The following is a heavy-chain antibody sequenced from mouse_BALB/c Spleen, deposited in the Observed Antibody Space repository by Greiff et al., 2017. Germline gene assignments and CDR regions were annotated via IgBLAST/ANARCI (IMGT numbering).Heavy chain of an antibody. J-gene: IGHJ4*01. V-gene: IGHV14-3*02. CDR1: GFNIKDTY. D-gene: IGHD2-1*01. CDR2: IDPANGNT. Sequence: VQLQQSGAELVKPGASVKLSCTASGFNIKDTYMHWVKQRPEQGLEWIGRIDPANGNTKYDPKFQGKATITADTSSNTAYLQLSSLTSEDTAVYDCARNYGNYYYAMDYWGQGTSVTVSS. CDR3: ARNYGNYYYAMDY.